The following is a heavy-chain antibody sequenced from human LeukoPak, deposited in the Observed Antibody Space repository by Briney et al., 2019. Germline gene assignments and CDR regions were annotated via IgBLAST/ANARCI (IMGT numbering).Heavy chain of an antibody. CDR2: IGGSGYST. D-gene: IGHD2-15*01. CDR1: GFTFSSYA. CDR3: AKDSSRCSGGSCYSCFDY. V-gene: IGHV3-23*01. Sequence: GGSLRLSCAASGFTFSSYAMNWVRQAPGKGLEWVSTIGGSGYSTYYADSVEGRFTISRDNSKNTLYLQMDSLRAEDTAAYYCAKDSSRCSGGSCYSCFDYWGQGTLVTVYS. J-gene: IGHJ4*02.